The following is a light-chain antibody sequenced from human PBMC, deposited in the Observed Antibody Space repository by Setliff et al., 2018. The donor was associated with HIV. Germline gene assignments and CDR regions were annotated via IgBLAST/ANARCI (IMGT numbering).Light chain of an antibody. CDR1: SSDVGSYNL. Sequence: QSALTRSASVSGSPGQSITISCTGTSSDVGSYNLVSWYQQHPGDGPKLMIYEVTKRPSGVSDRFSGSKSGNTASLTISGLQAEDEADYYCFSYAGSSIFVFGGGTKVTVL. CDR2: EVT. V-gene: IGLV2-23*02. J-gene: IGLJ3*02. CDR3: FSYAGSSIFV.